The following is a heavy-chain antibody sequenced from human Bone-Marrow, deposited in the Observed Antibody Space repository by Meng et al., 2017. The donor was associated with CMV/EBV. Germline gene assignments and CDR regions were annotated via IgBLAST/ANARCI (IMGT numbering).Heavy chain of an antibody. CDR2: IYYSGST. Sequence: SETLSLTCTVSGGSISSSSYYWGWIRQPPGKGLEWIGSIYYSGSTYYNPSLKRRVTISVDTSKNQFSLKLSSVTAADTAVYYCARDRGLIAAAGNLNWVDPWGQGTLVTVSS. D-gene: IGHD6-13*01. V-gene: IGHV4-39*07. J-gene: IGHJ5*02. CDR1: GGSISSSSYY. CDR3: ARDRGLIAAAGNLNWVDP.